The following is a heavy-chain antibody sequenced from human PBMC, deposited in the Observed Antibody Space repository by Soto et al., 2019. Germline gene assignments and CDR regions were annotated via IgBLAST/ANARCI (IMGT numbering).Heavy chain of an antibody. CDR1: GFNFGSYW. D-gene: IGHD1-7*01. CDR2: IKQDGSEK. Sequence: GGSLRLSCAASGFNFGSYWMNWVRQVPGKGLEWVANIKQDGSEKYSVDSVKGRFTVSRDNARNSLYLQMNSLRVDDTAVYYCARGHDSNWDYCFDYWGQGALVTVSS. V-gene: IGHV3-7*05. CDR3: ARGHDSNWDYCFDY. J-gene: IGHJ4*02.